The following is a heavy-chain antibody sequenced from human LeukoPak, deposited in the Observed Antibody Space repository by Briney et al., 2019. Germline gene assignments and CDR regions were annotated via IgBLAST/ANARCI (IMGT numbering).Heavy chain of an antibody. J-gene: IGHJ4*02. CDR1: GFTFGSDW. V-gene: IGHV3-74*01. CDR2: IKPDGSQT. D-gene: IGHD2-2*01. CDR3: ARESAPAGLGD. Sequence: PGGSLRLSCAASGFTFGSDWIHWVRQAPGKGPVWVSRIKPDGSQTGYADSVRGRFTISRDNAKSTLFLQMISLRVEDTAIYYCARESAPAGLGDWGQGTLVTVST.